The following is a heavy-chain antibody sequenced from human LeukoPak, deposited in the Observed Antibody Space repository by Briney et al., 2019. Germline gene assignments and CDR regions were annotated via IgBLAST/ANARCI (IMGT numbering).Heavy chain of an antibody. CDR1: GYTFSRYA. D-gene: IGHD3-3*01. CDR2: INPFNGNT. Sequence: ASVKVSCTASGYTFSRYAISWVRQAPGQGLEWMGWINPFNGNTNEAERFQGRVIMTTDTSTTTAYMELRSLRSDDTAVYYCARDYTPAEWRGFAFDVWGQGTVVSVSA. J-gene: IGHJ3*01. CDR3: ARDYTPAEWRGFAFDV. V-gene: IGHV1-18*01.